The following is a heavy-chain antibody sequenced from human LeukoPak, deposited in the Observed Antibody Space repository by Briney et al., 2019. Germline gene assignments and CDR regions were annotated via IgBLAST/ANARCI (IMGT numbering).Heavy chain of an antibody. V-gene: IGHV3-64*01. CDR1: GFPFRSYA. J-gene: IGHJ4*02. CDR2: ITLDGIST. Sequence: GGSLRLSCAASGFPFRSYAMHWVRQAPGKGLEYVSAITLDGISTYYANSVKGRFTISRDSSKNTLYLQMGSLRAEDMAVYYCARVAVPGTYDYWGQGTLVTVSS. CDR3: ARVAVPGTYDY. D-gene: IGHD6-19*01.